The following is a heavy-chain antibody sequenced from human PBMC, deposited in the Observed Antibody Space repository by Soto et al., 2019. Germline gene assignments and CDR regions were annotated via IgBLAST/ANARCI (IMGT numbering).Heavy chain of an antibody. Sequence: ASVKVSCKASGYTFTSYGISWVRQAPGQGLEWMGWISAYNGNTNYAQKLQGRDTMTTDTSTSTAYMELRSLRSDDTAVYYCAIYDSTTRFDPWGQGTLVTVSS. J-gene: IGHJ5*02. CDR2: ISAYNGNT. CDR1: GYTFTSYG. D-gene: IGHD3-22*01. V-gene: IGHV1-18*04. CDR3: AIYDSTTRFDP.